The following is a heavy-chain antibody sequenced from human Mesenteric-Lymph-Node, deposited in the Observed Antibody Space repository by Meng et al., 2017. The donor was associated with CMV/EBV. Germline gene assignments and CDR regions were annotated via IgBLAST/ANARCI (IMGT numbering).Heavy chain of an antibody. CDR3: AKGSYYDSSNLYFDY. V-gene: IGHV3-23*01. J-gene: IGHJ4*02. D-gene: IGHD3-22*01. Sequence: GESLKISCAASGFTFSSYAIDWVRQAPGKGLEWVSDISGSSVSTYYADSVKGRFTISRDNSKNTLYLQMNSLRAEDTAVYYCAKGSYYDSSNLYFDYWGQGTLVTVSS. CDR1: GFTFSSYA. CDR2: ISGSSVST.